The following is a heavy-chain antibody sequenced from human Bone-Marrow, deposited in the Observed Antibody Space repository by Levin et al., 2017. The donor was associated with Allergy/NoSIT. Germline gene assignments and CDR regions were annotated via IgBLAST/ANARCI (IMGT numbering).Heavy chain of an antibody. Sequence: PGESLKISCAASGFTFSSYGMYWVRQAPGKGLEWVADISYDGNSKYYRDSVKGRFTIYRDNSRNTLYLQMNSLRVEDTAVYYCAKVLTTVSSYYYYIGVDVWGQGTTVTVSS. J-gene: IGHJ6*02. D-gene: IGHD4-17*01. V-gene: IGHV3-30*18. CDR3: AKVLTTVSSYYYYIGVDV. CDR2: ISYDGNSK. CDR1: GFTFSSYG.